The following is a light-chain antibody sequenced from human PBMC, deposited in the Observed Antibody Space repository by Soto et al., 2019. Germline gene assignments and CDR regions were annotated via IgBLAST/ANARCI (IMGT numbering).Light chain of an antibody. CDR1: QSVSSK. V-gene: IGKV3-15*01. CDR2: GAS. J-gene: IGKJ1*01. Sequence: IVLTRSQGTLMVSPGERATLSCRASQSVSSKLAWYQQKPGQAPRLLFYGASTGATGIPARFSGSGSETEVTLSISSLQSEDFALYYCQQYNNSPGTFGQGTKVEIK. CDR3: QQYNNSPGT.